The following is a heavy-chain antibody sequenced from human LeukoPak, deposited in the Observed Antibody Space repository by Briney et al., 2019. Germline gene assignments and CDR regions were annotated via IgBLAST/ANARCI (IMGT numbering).Heavy chain of an antibody. CDR1: GGSFSGYY. Sequence: SETLSLTCAVYGGSFSGYYWSWIRQPPGKGLEWIGEINHSGSTNYNPSLKSRVTISVDTSKNQFSLKLSSVTAADTAVYYCARNGDGYNEMYDYWGQGTLVTVSS. V-gene: IGHV4-34*01. D-gene: IGHD5-24*01. CDR3: ARNGDGYNEMYDY. J-gene: IGHJ4*02. CDR2: INHSGST.